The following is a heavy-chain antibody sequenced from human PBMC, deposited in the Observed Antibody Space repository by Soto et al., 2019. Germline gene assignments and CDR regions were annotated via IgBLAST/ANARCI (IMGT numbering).Heavy chain of an antibody. V-gene: IGHV4-61*01. Sequence: SDTLSLTCTVSGGSVSSGSYYWSWIRQPPGKGLEWIGYIYYSGSTNYNSSLKSRVTISVDTSKNQFSLKLSSVTAADTAVYYCTSHRYNREKPQYDYCCGMEGWRKAXTVTVSS. CDR2: IYYSGST. CDR3: TSHRYNREKPQYDYCCGMEG. CDR1: GGSVSSGSYY. D-gene: IGHD1-1*01. J-gene: IGHJ6*04.